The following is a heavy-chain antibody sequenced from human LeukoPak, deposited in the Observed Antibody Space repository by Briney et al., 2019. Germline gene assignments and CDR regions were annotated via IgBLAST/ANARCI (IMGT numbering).Heavy chain of an antibody. CDR1: GYTFTSYG. V-gene: IGHV1-18*01. J-gene: IGHJ5*02. Sequence: ASVKVSCKASGYTFTSYGISCERQAPGQGLEWMGWISAYNGNTNYAQKLQGRVTMTTDTSTSTAYMELRSLRSDDTAVYYCARDAQAFYDFWSGSGNWFDPWGQGTLVTVSA. D-gene: IGHD3-3*01. CDR3: ARDAQAFYDFWSGSGNWFDP. CDR2: ISAYNGNT.